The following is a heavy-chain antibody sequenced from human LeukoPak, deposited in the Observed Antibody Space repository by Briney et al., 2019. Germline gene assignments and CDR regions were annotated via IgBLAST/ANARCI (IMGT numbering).Heavy chain of an antibody. CDR1: GFTFSNYG. J-gene: IGHJ4*02. CDR3: AKVAKYYYGSETYYFFEH. D-gene: IGHD3-10*01. V-gene: IGHV3-23*01. CDR2: ITASSSST. Sequence: PGGSLRLSCEASGFTFSNYGMSWVRQAPGKGLEWVSAITASSSSTHDADSVQGRFTTSRDNFKNTLYLQMNSLRVEDTAVYYCAKVAKYYYGSETYYFFEHWGQGTPVTASS.